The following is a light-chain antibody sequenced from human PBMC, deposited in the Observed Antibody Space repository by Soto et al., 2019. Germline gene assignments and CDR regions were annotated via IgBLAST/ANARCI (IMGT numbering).Light chain of an antibody. J-gene: IGKJ5*01. V-gene: IGKV3-11*01. CDR3: QQRNIWPPVT. CDR2: GAF. Sequence: IVLPQSPATLSFSPGERATLSCRASPSVANFVAWYQQKPGQAPRPLIYGAFNRATGIPARFSGSGSGTDFTLTISSLEPEDSAVYYCQQRNIWPPVTFGHGTRLEIK. CDR1: PSVANF.